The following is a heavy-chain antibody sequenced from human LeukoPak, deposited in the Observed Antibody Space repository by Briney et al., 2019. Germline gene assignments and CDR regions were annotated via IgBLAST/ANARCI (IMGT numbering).Heavy chain of an antibody. CDR3: AGRFHVYGMDV. V-gene: IGHV1-3*03. J-gene: IGHJ6*02. CDR1: GYTFTDYT. Sequence: ASVNVSCKASGYTFTDYTMHWLRQAPGQRLDWMGWINGGSGNTKYSPEFQGRVTITRDTSASTAYMELSSLRSEDTAVYYCAGRFHVYGMDVWGQGTTVTVSS. D-gene: IGHD3-10*01. CDR2: INGGSGNT.